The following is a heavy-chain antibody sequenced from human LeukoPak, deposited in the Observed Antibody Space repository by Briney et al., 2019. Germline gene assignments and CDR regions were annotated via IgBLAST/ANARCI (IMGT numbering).Heavy chain of an antibody. D-gene: IGHD3-9*01. CDR2: IYYSGST. V-gene: IGHV4-59*01. CDR3: ARGQYDILTGYYTFLDY. CDR1: GGSISSYY. Sequence: PSETLSLTCTVSGGSISSYYWSWIRQPPGKGLEWIGYIYYSGSTNCNPSLKSRVTISVDTSKNQFSLKLSSVTAADTAVYYCARGQYDILTGYYTFLDYWGQGTLVTVSS. J-gene: IGHJ4*02.